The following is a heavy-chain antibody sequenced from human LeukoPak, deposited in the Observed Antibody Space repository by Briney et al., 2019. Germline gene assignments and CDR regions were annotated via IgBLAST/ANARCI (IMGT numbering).Heavy chain of an antibody. J-gene: IGHJ3*02. CDR1: GSSVNSDQY. Sequence: SETLSLTCDVSGSSVNSDQYWGWMRHSPGAGLEWIGSVHQTGSPYYNPSLGSRVSLSIDSTKNSFSLRLTSVTAAGTAVYYCAMLRLGELSLLANAYDIWGQGTMVIVSS. CDR3: AMLRLGELSLLANAYDI. CDR2: VHQTGSP. D-gene: IGHD3-16*02. V-gene: IGHV4-38-2*01.